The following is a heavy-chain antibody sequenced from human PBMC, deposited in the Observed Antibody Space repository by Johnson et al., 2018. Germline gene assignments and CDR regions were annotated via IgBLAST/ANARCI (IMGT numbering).Heavy chain of an antibody. V-gene: IGHV4-59*01. J-gene: IGHJ4*02. CDR3: ARQNGLGHVTLD. D-gene: IGHD1-14*01. CDR2: IYYSGTT. CDR1: GGSISSYY. Sequence: QVQLQESGPGLVKPSETLSLTCTVSGGSISSYYWSWIRQPPGKGLEWIGYIYYSGTTNYNPSLKSRVTISVDTSNNQFSLKLSSVTAAATAVYYRARQNGLGHVTLDWGQGTLVTVSS.